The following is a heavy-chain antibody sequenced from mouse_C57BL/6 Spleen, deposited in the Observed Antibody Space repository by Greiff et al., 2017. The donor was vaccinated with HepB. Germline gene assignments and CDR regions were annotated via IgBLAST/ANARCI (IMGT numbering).Heavy chain of an antibody. CDR2: IRNKANNHAT. CDR3: TRQPAQAYWYFDV. V-gene: IGHV6-6*01. D-gene: IGHD3-2*02. CDR1: GFTFSDAW. Sequence: DVQLQESGGGLVQPGGSMKLSCAASGFTFSDAWMDWVRQSPEKGLEWVAEIRNKANNHATYYAESVKGRFTISRDDSKSSVYLQMNSLRAEDTGIYYCTRQPAQAYWYFDVWGTGTTVTVSS. J-gene: IGHJ1*03.